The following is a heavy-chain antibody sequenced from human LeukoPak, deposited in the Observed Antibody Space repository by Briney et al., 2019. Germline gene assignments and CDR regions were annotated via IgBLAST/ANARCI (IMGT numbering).Heavy chain of an antibody. CDR2: IHSDGST. D-gene: IGHD3-16*01. Sequence: GGSLRLSCAASGFTVSGLYMSWVRQAPGKGLEWVSVIHSDGSTYYADSVEGRFTISRDSSQNTLYLQMNSLRAEDTAVYYCARGKFGGVDDYWGQGTLVTVSS. CDR3: ARGKFGGVDDY. J-gene: IGHJ4*02. V-gene: IGHV3-53*01. CDR1: GFTVSGLY.